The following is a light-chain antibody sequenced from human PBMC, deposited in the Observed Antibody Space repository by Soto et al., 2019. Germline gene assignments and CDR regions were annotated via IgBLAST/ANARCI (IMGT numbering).Light chain of an antibody. CDR1: SSNIGNNY. CDR2: DSN. CDR3: ATWDSSLTGEV. Sequence: QSVLTQPPSVSAAPGQKVTMSCSGSSSNIGNNYVSWYRQLPGTAPKLLIYDSNKRPSGIPDRFSGSKSGTSATLDITGLQTGDEADYYCATWDSSLTGEVFGGGTKLTVL. V-gene: IGLV1-51*01. J-gene: IGLJ2*01.